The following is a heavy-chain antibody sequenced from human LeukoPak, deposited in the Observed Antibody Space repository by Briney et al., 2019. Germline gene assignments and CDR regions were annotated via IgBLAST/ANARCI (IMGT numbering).Heavy chain of an antibody. Sequence: PGGSLRLSCTLSGFNVNRNYMGWVRQAPGKGLEWVSVIYTGGTVHYADSVKGRFTISRDDSKNTLYLQMSHLRAEDTAVYYCARASTKSPLRFVLLFDHWGQGTLVTVSP. J-gene: IGHJ4*02. CDR3: ARASTKSPLRFVLLFDH. CDR1: GFNVNRNY. CDR2: IYTGGTV. V-gene: IGHV3-53*01. D-gene: IGHD3-10*01.